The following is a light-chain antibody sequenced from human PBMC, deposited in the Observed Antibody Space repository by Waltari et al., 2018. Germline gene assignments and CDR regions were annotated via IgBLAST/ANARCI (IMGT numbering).Light chain of an antibody. J-gene: IGLJ2*01. CDR3: SSYTSSSTRV. CDR1: SSDVGGYNY. CDR2: EVP. Sequence: QSALTQPASVSGSPGQSITISCSGTSSDVGGYNYVSWYQHHPGQAPTLKLYEVPSRPSGVSDRFSGSKCGNTASLTISGLQAEDEADYYCSSYTSSSTRVFGGGTKVTVL. V-gene: IGLV2-14*01.